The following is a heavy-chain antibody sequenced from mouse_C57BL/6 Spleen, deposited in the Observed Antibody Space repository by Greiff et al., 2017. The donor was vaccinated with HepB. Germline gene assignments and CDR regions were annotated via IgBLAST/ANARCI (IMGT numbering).Heavy chain of an antibody. D-gene: IGHD1-1*01. V-gene: IGHV1-69*01. CDR2: IDPSDSYT. CDR3: ARDYGSSSYAMDD. Sequence: QVQLQQPGAELVMPGASVKLSCKASGYTFTSYWMHWVKQRPGQGLEWIGEIDPSDSYTNYNQKFKGKSTLTVDKSSSKAYMQLSSLTSEDSAVYYCARDYGSSSYAMDDWGQGTSVTVSS. CDR1: GYTFTSYW. J-gene: IGHJ4*01.